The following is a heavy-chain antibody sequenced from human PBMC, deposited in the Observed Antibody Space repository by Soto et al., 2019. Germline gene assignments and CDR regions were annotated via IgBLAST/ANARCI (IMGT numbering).Heavy chain of an antibody. V-gene: IGHV4-59*01. J-gene: IGHJ1*01. Sequence: PSETLSLTCTVSGGSIHSYYWSWIRQPPGKGLEWIGYMFHSGSTDYNPSLKSRVTILIDTSKNQFSLKLSSVTAADTAVYYCARGDNYDSSALGYFQHWGQGTLVTVSS. CDR1: GGSIHSYY. D-gene: IGHD3-22*01. CDR2: MFHSGST. CDR3: ARGDNYDSSALGYFQH.